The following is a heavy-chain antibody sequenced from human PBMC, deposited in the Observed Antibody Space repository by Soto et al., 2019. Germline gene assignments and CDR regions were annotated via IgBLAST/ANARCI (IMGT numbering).Heavy chain of an antibody. CDR2: ISSSSSYI. D-gene: IGHD2-15*01. J-gene: IGHJ6*02. Sequence: GGSLRLSCAASGFTFSSYSMNWVRQAPGKGLEWVSSISSSSSYIYYADSVKGRFTISRDNSKNTLYLQMNNLRAEDSAVYFCARDYSYQRAMDVWGQGTTVTVSS. CDR1: GFTFSSYS. CDR3: ARDYSYQRAMDV. V-gene: IGHV3-21*01.